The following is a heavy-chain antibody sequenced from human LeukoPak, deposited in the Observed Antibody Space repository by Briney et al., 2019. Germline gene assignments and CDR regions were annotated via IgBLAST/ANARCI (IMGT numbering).Heavy chain of an antibody. V-gene: IGHV3-23*01. J-gene: IGHJ4*02. D-gene: IGHD5-18*01. CDR3: ARAGYSSYANDY. CDR1: GFTFSSYA. Sequence: GGSLRLSCAASGFTFSSYATSWVRQAPGKGLEWVSAISGSGGSTYYADSVKGRFTISRDNSKNTLYLQMNSLRAEDTAVYYCARAGYSSYANDYWGQGTLVTVSS. CDR2: ISGSGGST.